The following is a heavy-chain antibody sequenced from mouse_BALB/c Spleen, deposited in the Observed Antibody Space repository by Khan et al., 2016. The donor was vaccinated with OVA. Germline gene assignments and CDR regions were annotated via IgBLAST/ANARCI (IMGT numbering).Heavy chain of an antibody. J-gene: IGHJ3*01. CDR1: GYTFTDYY. Sequence: QVQLKESGAELARPGASVKLSCKASGYTFTDYYINWVKQRTGQGLEWIGEISPGSGDTYYNERFKGKATLTADKSSSTAYMQLSSLTTEASAVYCCARRNYFGYTFAYWGQGTPVTVSA. CDR3: ARRNYFGYTFAY. CDR2: ISPGSGDT. V-gene: IGHV1-77*01. D-gene: IGHD1-2*01.